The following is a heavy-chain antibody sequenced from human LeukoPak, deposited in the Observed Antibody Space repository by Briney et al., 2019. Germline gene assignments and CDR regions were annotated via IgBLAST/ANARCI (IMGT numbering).Heavy chain of an antibody. CDR3: ARNGGEMPAAGLDY. D-gene: IGHD6-13*01. J-gene: IGHJ4*02. Sequence: GGSLRLSCAASGFTFSSYSMNWVRQAPGKGLEWVSPISTSSCYIYYADSVKGRFTISRDNAKNSLYLQMNSLRAEDTAVYYCARNGGEMPAAGLDYWGQGTPVTVSS. V-gene: IGHV3-21*01. CDR1: GFTFSSYS. CDR2: ISTSSCYI.